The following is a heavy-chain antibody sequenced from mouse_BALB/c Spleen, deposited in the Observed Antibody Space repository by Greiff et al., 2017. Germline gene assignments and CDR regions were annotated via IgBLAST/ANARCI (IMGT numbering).Heavy chain of an antibody. Sequence: EVKLVESGGGLVQPGGSLRLSCATSGFTFTDYYMSWVRQPPGKALEWLGFIRNKANGYTTEYSASVKGRFTISRDNSQSILYLQMNTLRAEDSATYYCARLAVAGAMDYWGQGTSVTVSS. D-gene: IGHD1-1*01. V-gene: IGHV7-3*02. CDR1: GFTFTDYY. CDR3: ARLAVAGAMDY. J-gene: IGHJ4*01. CDR2: IRNKANGYTT.